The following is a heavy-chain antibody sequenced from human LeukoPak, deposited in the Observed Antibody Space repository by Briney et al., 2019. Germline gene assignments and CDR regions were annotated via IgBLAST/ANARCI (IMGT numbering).Heavy chain of an antibody. D-gene: IGHD3-10*01. V-gene: IGHV3-7*01. J-gene: IGHJ4*02. CDR3: ARGSPMGSF. CDR1: GFTLSGYW. Sequence: GGSLRLSCAASGFTLSGYWMHWVRQAPRKGLEWVASVKQDGSERYYVDSVKGRFTISRDNAKNSLFLQMNSLRAEDTAVYYCARGSPMGSFWGQGTLVTVSS. CDR2: VKQDGSER.